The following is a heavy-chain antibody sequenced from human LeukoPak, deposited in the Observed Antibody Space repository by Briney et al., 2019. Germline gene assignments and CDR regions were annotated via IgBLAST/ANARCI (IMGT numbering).Heavy chain of an antibody. V-gene: IGHV3-30*18. J-gene: IGHJ1*01. CDR1: GFTFSDYY. Sequence: GGSLRLSCAASGFTFSDYYMSWIRQAPGKGLEWVAVISYDGSNKYYADSVKGRFTISRDNSKNTLYLQMNSLRAEDTAVYYCAKDSSSGSYYGYFQHWGQGTLVTVSS. CDR2: ISYDGSNK. D-gene: IGHD1-26*01. CDR3: AKDSSSGSYYGYFQH.